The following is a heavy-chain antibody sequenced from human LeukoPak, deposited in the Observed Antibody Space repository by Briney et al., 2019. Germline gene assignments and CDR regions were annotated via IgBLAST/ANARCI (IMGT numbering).Heavy chain of an antibody. CDR2: VSWNGAYT. CDR3: ARRKGPYGSGTYYDS. V-gene: IGHV3-20*04. J-gene: IGHJ4*02. D-gene: IGHD3-10*01. Sequence: GGSLRLSCAASGFPFDDYGMSWVRLAPGKGLEWVSGVSWNGAYTEYADSVSGRLTISRDNAKKSLYLQMNSLRVDGTALYYCARRKGPYGSGTYYDSWGQGTLVSVSS. CDR1: GFPFDDYG.